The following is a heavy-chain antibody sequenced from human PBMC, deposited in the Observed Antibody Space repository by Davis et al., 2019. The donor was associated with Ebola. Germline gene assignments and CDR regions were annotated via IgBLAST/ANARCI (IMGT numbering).Heavy chain of an antibody. CDR1: GFTFSSYA. Sequence: PGGSLRLSCAASGFTFSSYAMHWVRQAPGKGLEWVAVISYDGSNKYYADSVKGRFTISRDNSKNTLYLQMNSLRVEDTAIYYCAKDTPNIWFDVWGQGTMVAVSS. CDR3: AKDTPNIWFDV. CDR2: ISYDGSNK. D-gene: IGHD2-15*01. J-gene: IGHJ3*01. V-gene: IGHV3-30-3*01.